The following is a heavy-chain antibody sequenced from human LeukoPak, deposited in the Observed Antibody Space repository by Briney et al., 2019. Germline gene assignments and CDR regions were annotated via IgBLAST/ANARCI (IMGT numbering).Heavy chain of an antibody. V-gene: IGHV3-30*18. CDR1: GFTFSSYG. J-gene: IGHJ6*02. Sequence: QPGGSLRLSCAASGFTFSSYGMHWVRQAPGKGLEWVAVISYDGSNKYYADSVKGRFTISRDNSKNTLYLQMNSLRAEDTAVYYCAKETDVWGQGTTVTVSS. CDR2: ISYDGSNK. CDR3: AKETDV.